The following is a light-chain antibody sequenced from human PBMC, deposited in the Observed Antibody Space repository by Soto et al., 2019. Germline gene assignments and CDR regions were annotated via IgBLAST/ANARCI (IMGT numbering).Light chain of an antibody. CDR3: QQSRDWPLT. V-gene: IGKV3-11*01. CDR2: DAS. CDR1: QSVNSN. Sequence: EIVLTQSPGTLSLSPGERATLSCRASQSVNSNLAWYQQKPGQAPRLLIYDASNRATGIPVRFSGSGSGTDFTLTISSLEPEDFAVYYCQQSRDWPLTFGGGTKLEIK. J-gene: IGKJ4*01.